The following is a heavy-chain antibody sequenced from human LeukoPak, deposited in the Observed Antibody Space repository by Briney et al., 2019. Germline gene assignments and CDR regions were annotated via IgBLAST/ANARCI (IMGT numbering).Heavy chain of an antibody. V-gene: IGHV4-39*01. CDR3: ARHGTGSSSTWYIVHIDY. CDR2: IYYSGTT. D-gene: IGHD6-13*01. CDR1: GGSISSSSYY. Sequence: SETLSLTYTVSGGSISSSSYYWGWIRQPRGKGLEWIGSIYYSGTTYHNPSLKNRVTISVDTSKNQFSLKLSSVTAADTAVYYCARHGTGSSSTWYIVHIDYWGQGTLVTVSS. J-gene: IGHJ4*02.